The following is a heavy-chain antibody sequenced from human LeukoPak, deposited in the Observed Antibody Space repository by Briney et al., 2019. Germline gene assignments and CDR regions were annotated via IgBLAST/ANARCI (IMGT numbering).Heavy chain of an antibody. CDR3: ARDGISPSNFKI. Sequence: SETLSLTCAVYGGSFSGYYWSWIRQPPGKGLEWIGEINHSGSTNYNPSLKSRVTISVDTSKNQFSLKLSSVTAADTAVYYCARDGISPSNFKIWGQGTLVTVSS. V-gene: IGHV4-34*01. CDR1: GGSFSGYY. D-gene: IGHD1-26*01. J-gene: IGHJ4*02. CDR2: INHSGST.